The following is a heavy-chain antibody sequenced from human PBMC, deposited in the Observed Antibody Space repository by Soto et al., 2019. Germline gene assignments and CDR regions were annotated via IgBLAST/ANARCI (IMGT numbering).Heavy chain of an antibody. CDR2: ISTYNGNT. CDR1: GYTVTSYG. J-gene: IGHJ4*02. CDR3: AREMVRGVGSDY. D-gene: IGHD3-10*01. Sequence: ASVKVSCKASGYTVTSYGISWVRQAPGQGLEWMGWISTYNGNTKYAQKLQGRVTMTTDTSTSTAYMERRSLRSEHTAVFYCAREMVRGVGSDYWGQGTLVTVSS. V-gene: IGHV1-18*01.